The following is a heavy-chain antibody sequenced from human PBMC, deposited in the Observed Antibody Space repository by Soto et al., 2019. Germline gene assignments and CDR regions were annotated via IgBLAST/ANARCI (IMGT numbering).Heavy chain of an antibody. Sequence: PSESLSLASTVSGDSISCGGYYWSWIREHPGKGLEWIGYIYYSGSTNYNPSLKSRVAISVGTSKNQFSLELNSVTDAYTAIYYCARSPYSGSYIALWGQGTLVTASS. CDR1: GDSISCGGYY. D-gene: IGHD6-6*01. CDR3: ARSPYSGSYIAL. V-gene: IGHV4-31*03. CDR2: IYYSGST. J-gene: IGHJ4*02.